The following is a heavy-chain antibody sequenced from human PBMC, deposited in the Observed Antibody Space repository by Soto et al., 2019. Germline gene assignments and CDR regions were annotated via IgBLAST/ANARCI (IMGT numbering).Heavy chain of an antibody. CDR2: ISGYNGNT. CDR1: GSGFMEHL. Sequence: QAQLVQSGAELKKPGSSVKVSCKPSGSGFMEHLFGWMRQVPGQPLQWLGSISGYNGNTNYAQVVQGRVSMTMDTSTNTVFMEMRSLNSDDTAIYYCARDVGSSSDWFDPWGQGTLVTVS. CDR3: ARDVGSSSDWFDP. J-gene: IGHJ5*02. D-gene: IGHD3-10*01. V-gene: IGHV1-18*01.